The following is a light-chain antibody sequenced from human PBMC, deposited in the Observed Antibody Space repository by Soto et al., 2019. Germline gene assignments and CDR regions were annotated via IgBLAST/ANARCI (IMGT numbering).Light chain of an antibody. V-gene: IGLV1-44*01. CDR3: ASWDDSLNGVV. CDR2: SND. CDR1: SSNIESNT. Sequence: QSVLTQPPSASRTPGQRVTISCSGSSSNIESNTVNWYQQLPGTAPKHLIYSNDQRPSGVPDRFSGSKSGTSASLAISGLQSEDEADYYCASWDDSLNGVVFGGGTQLTVL. J-gene: IGLJ2*01.